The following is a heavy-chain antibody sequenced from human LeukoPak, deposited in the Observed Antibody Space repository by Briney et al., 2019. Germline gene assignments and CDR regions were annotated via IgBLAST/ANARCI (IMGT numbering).Heavy chain of an antibody. V-gene: IGHV3-66*01. Sequence: GGSLRLSCAASGFTVSTNYMSWVRQAPGKGLEWVSVIYSGGNTYYADSVKGRFTISRDSSKNTLYLQMNSLRAEDTAVYYCAREAAGHFDYWGQGTLVTVSS. CDR3: AREAAGHFDY. D-gene: IGHD6-13*01. CDR1: GFTVSTNY. CDR2: IYSGGNT. J-gene: IGHJ4*02.